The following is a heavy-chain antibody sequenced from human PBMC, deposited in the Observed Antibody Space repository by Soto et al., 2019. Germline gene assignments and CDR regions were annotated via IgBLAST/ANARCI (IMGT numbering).Heavy chain of an antibody. CDR3: ARFRFSSPGIAVAGTDWFDP. CDR1: GFTFSSYE. J-gene: IGHJ5*02. V-gene: IGHV3-48*03. Sequence: GGSLRLSXAASGFTFSSYEMNWVRQAPGKGLEWVSYISSSGSTIYYADSVKGRFTISRDNAKNSLYLQMNSLRAEDTAVYYCARFRFSSPGIAVAGTDWFDPWGQGTLVTVSS. CDR2: ISSSGSTI. D-gene: IGHD6-19*01.